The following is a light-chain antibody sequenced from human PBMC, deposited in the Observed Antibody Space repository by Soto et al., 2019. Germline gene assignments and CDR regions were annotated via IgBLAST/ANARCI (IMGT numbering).Light chain of an antibody. CDR1: QSISNW. CDR2: KAS. J-gene: IGKJ4*01. Sequence: DIQMTQSPSTLSASVGDRVTITCRASQSISNWLAWYQQKPGKAPNLLIYKASSLESGVPSRFSGSGSGTEFTVTISSLQTDDFATYYSQQYNTYPLTFGGGTKLDIK. CDR3: QQYNTYPLT. V-gene: IGKV1-5*03.